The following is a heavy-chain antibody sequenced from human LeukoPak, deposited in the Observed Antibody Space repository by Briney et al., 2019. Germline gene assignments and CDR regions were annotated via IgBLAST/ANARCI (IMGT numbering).Heavy chain of an antibody. CDR2: MNPTSGNT. CDR1: GYTFTSYD. J-gene: IGHJ6*02. Sequence: GASVKVSCKASGYTFTSYDINWVRQATGQGLEWMGWMNPTSGNTGCAQKFQGRVTMTRNTSISTAYMELSSLRSEDTAVYYCARVGVVVAAPMVGYGMDVWGQGTTVTVSS. D-gene: IGHD2-15*01. CDR3: ARVGVVVAAPMVGYGMDV. V-gene: IGHV1-8*01.